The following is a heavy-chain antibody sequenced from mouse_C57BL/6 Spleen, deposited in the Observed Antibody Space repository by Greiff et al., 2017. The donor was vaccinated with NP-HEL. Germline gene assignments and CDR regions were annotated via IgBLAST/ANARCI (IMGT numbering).Heavy chain of an antibody. CDR2: IYPRSGNT. CDR1: GYTFTSYG. J-gene: IGHJ4*01. Sequence: VHLVESGAELARPGASVKLSCKASGYTFTSYGISWVKQRTGQGLEWIGEIYPRSGNTYYNEKFKGKATLTADKSSSTAYMELRSLTSEDSAVYFCAREDYDYGYAMDYWGQGTSVTVSS. CDR3: AREDYDYGYAMDY. V-gene: IGHV1-81*01. D-gene: IGHD2-4*01.